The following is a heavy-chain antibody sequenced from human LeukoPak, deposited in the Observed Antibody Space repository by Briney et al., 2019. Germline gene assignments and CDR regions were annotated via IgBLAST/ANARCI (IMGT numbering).Heavy chain of an antibody. CDR3: AKESGGSFFFNWFDP. J-gene: IGHJ5*02. CDR1: EFSFHSYA. V-gene: IGHV3-23*01. Sequence: GGSLRLSCAASEFSFHSYAMSWVRQAPGKGLEWVSSLTASGGNTYYSGSVKGRFTISRDNSKNTLYLQMNSLRAEDTAVYYCAKESGGSFFFNWFDPWGQGTLVTVSS. CDR2: LTASGGNT. D-gene: IGHD2-15*01.